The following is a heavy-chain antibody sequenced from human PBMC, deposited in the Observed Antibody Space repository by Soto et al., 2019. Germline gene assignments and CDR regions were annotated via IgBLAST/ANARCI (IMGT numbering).Heavy chain of an antibody. Sequence: EVQLVESGGGLVKPGGSLRLSCAASGFTFSNYWMYWVRQAPGKGLEWVSRINSDGSVSSHADSVKGRLTISRDNVKNTLYLHMDSLRAEDTAVYYCARGDCVGGTCYSLAGSFYYDMDVGGKGTTVTVFS. V-gene: IGHV3-74*02. CDR1: GFTFSNYW. CDR3: ARGDCVGGTCYSLAGSFYYDMDV. D-gene: IGHD2-15*01. J-gene: IGHJ6*03. CDR2: INSDGSVS.